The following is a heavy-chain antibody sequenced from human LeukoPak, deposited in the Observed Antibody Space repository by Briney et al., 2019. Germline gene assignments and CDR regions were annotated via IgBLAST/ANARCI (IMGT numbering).Heavy chain of an antibody. Sequence: PGGSLRLSCAASGFTVGSTYISWVRQAPGKGLEWVSVIYSGGSTKYADSVKARFTISRDNSKNTVYLQMNNLRAEDTAVYYCARATLDNWGQGTLVTVSP. J-gene: IGHJ4*02. CDR3: ARATLDN. CDR1: GFTVGSTY. CDR2: IYSGGST. V-gene: IGHV3-53*01.